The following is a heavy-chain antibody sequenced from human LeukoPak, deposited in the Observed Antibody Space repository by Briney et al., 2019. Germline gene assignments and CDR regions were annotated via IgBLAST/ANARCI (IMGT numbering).Heavy chain of an antibody. V-gene: IGHV3-74*01. Sequence: GGSLRLSCAASGFTFTNYWMHWVRQAPGKGLQWVSRITFDGSSTNYADAVKGRFTISRDNSKNTLYLQMNSLRAEDTAVYYCAKGRRGSNWNYVQFYWFDPWGQGTLVTVSS. CDR2: ITFDGSST. CDR3: AKGRRGSNWNYVQFYWFDP. J-gene: IGHJ5*02. CDR1: GFTFTNYW. D-gene: IGHD1-7*01.